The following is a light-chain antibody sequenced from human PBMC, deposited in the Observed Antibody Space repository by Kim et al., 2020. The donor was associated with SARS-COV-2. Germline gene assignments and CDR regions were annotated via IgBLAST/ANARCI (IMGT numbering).Light chain of an antibody. CDR1: QSVSSN. J-gene: IGKJ2*03. CDR2: GAS. Sequence: EIVMTQSPATLSVSPGERATLSCRASQSVSSNLAWYQQKPGQAPRLLIYGASTRATDIPARFSGSGSGTEFTLTISSLQSEEFAVYYCQQYNNWAPGSFGEGTKLE. CDR3: QQYNNWAPGS. V-gene: IGKV3-15*01.